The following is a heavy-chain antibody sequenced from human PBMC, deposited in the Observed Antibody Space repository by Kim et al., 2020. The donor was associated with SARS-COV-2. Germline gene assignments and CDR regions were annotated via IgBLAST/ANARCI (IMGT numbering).Heavy chain of an antibody. CDR3: ARVRTGIAAAGTLNWFDP. J-gene: IGHJ5*02. CDR2: IYYSGST. V-gene: IGHV4-39*07. CDR1: GGSISSSSYY. Sequence: SETLSLTCTVSGGSISSSSYYWGWIRQPPGKGLEWIGSIYYSGSTYYNPSLKSRVTISVDTSKNQFSLKLSSVTAADTAVYYCARVRTGIAAAGTLNWFDPWGQGTLVTVSS. D-gene: IGHD6-13*01.